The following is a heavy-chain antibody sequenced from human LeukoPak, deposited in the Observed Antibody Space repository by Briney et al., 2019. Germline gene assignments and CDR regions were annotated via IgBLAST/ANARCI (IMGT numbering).Heavy chain of an antibody. D-gene: IGHD6-19*01. CDR3: ARQYSSGWPWFDP. J-gene: IGHJ5*02. Sequence: PLETLSLTCTVSGGPLSSGGYYWGWIRQPPGKGREWIESIYYSGSTDYNPSLKSRVTISVDTSKNQFSLKLTSVTAADGGVYYCARQYSSGWPWFDPWGQGTLVTVSS. CDR2: IYYSGST. V-gene: IGHV4-39*01. CDR1: GGPLSSGGYY.